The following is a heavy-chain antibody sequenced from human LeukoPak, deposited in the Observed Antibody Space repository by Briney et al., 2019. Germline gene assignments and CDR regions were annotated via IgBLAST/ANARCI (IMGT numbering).Heavy chain of an antibody. D-gene: IGHD5-24*01. Sequence: GGSLRLSCGTSGFAFSSYWMSWVRPAPGKGLEWVAIIKPDGSEKHYVDSVKGRFTISRDNAKNSVYLQMNSLRAEDTAVYYCVRDKVDNAYTGSLFDYWGQGTLVTVSS. CDR2: IKPDGSEK. CDR1: GFAFSSYW. J-gene: IGHJ4*02. CDR3: VRDKVDNAYTGSLFDY. V-gene: IGHV3-7*01.